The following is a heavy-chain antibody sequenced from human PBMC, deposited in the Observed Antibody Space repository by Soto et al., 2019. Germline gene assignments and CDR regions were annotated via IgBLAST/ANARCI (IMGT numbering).Heavy chain of an antibody. CDR3: AHRPVFDY. V-gene: IGHV3-23*01. Sequence: EVPLWESGGGLVQPGGSLRLSCAVSGYTFSSFDMSWVRQAPGKGLEWVSTLSGSGGGTNSADSVKGRFTISRDISTYPLYLQMNSLRSFETDVYYCAHRPVFDYWGQGAVVTDSS. J-gene: IGHJ4*02. CDR2: LSGSGGGT. CDR1: GYTFSSFD.